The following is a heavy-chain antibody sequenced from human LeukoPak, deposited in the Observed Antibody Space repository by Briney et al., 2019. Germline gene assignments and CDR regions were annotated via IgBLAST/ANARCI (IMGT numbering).Heavy chain of an antibody. CDR2: INTNTGNP. J-gene: IGHJ6*02. D-gene: IGHD3-10*01. Sequence: GASVTVSCKASGYTFTSYAMNWVRQAPGQGLEWMGWINTNTGNPTYAQGFTGRFVFSLDTSVSTAYLQISSLKAEDTAVYYCAREHLWFGELLSLSNYYYGMDVWGQGTTVTVSS. V-gene: IGHV7-4-1*02. CDR3: AREHLWFGELLSLSNYYYGMDV. CDR1: GYTFTSYA.